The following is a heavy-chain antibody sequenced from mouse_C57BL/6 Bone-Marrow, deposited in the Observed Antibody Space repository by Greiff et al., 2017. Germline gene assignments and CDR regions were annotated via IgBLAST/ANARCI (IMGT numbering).Heavy chain of an antibody. V-gene: IGHV1-82*01. D-gene: IGHD1-1*02. J-gene: IGHJ1*03. CDR1: GYAFSSSW. CDR2: IYPGDGDT. Sequence: VQLQQSGPELVKPGASVKISCKASGYAFSSSWMNWVKQRPGKGLEWIGRIYPGDGDTNYNGKFKGKATLTADKSSSTAYMQLSSLTSEDSAVYFSARSRDGGDQDWYFDVWGTETTVTVSS. CDR3: ARSRDGGDQDWYFDV.